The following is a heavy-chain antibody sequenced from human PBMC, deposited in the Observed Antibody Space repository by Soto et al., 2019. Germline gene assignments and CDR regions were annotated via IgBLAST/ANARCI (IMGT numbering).Heavy chain of an antibody. CDR1: SGPSSSHN. CDR3: VRQGIGKLHGLVEV. D-gene: IGHD1-7*01. Sequence: QVQLQQSGPGLVKPSETLSLTCTVSSGPSSSHNWGWIRQSPGRGLEWIGYVYNTGATRYNPSLKSRATISADTSANLISPTLSFVTAADTAIYSCVRQGIGKLHGLVEVWGQGTRDSVSS. J-gene: IGHJ6*01. CDR2: VYNTGAT. V-gene: IGHV4-59*08.